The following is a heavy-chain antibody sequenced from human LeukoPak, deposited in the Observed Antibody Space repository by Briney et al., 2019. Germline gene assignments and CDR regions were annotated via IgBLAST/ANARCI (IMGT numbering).Heavy chain of an antibody. CDR2: ISTDGGGT. Sequence: GGSLRLSCAAAAFTFSTYAMHWVRQASGKGLEYVSAISTDGGGTYYANSVKGRFTISRDNSKNTLYLQMGSLRTEDMAVYYCARYDSSAYDYWGQGTLVTVSS. J-gene: IGHJ4*01. CDR3: ARYDSSAYDY. V-gene: IGHV3-64*01. CDR1: AFTFSTYA. D-gene: IGHD3-22*01.